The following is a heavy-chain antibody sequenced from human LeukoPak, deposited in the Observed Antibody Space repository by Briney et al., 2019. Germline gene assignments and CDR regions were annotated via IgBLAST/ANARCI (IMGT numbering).Heavy chain of an antibody. J-gene: IGHJ6*03. CDR3: ARVVMRAMVRGVNPNYYYYMDV. CDR1: GGSISSYY. D-gene: IGHD3-10*01. Sequence: SETLSLTCTVSGGSISSYYWSWIRQPPGKGLEWIGYIYYSGSTNYNPSLKSRVTISVDTSKNQFSLKLSSVTAADTAVYYCARVVMRAMVRGVNPNYYYYMDVWGKGTTVTISS. V-gene: IGHV4-59*08. CDR2: IYYSGST.